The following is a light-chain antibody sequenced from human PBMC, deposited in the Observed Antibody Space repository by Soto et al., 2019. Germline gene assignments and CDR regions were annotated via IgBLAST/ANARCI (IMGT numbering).Light chain of an antibody. CDR2: GAS. CDR1: QSVSSSY. V-gene: IGKV3-20*01. J-gene: IGKJ2*01. Sequence: EIVLTQSPGTLSLSPGERATLSCRASQSVSSSYLAWYQQKPGQAPRLLIYGASSRATGIPDRFSGSGSGTDFTLTISRLEPEDFAVYYWQQDGSSPPYTFGQGTKPEIK. CDR3: QQDGSSPPYT.